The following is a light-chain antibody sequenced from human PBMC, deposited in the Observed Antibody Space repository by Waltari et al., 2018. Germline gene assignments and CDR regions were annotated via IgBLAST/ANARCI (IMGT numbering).Light chain of an antibody. J-gene: IGLJ1*01. Sequence: QSALTQPASVSGSPGQSITISCTGPSRDVGNFNLVSWYQQHPGKVPKLIIYEVSKRPSGVSNHFSGSKSGNTASLTISGLRAEDEADYYCCSYAGSRTYVFGTGTKVTVL. CDR1: SRDVGNFNL. CDR2: EVS. CDR3: CSYAGSRTYV. V-gene: IGLV2-23*02.